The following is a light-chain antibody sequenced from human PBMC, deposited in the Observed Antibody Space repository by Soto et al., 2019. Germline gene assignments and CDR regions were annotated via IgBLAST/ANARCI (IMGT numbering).Light chain of an antibody. Sequence: QSVLTQPPSASGTPGQRVTMSCSGSSVNIGSNTVNWFQQLPGMAPKLLMYTNDQRPSGVPDRFSGSKPGTSASLAISGLQSEDEADYYCAAWDDSLNGYVFGTGTKVTVL. J-gene: IGLJ1*01. V-gene: IGLV1-44*01. CDR3: AAWDDSLNGYV. CDR2: TND. CDR1: SVNIGSNT.